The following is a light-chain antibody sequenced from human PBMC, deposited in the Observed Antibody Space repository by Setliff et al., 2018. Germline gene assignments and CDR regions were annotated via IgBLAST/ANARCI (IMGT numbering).Light chain of an antibody. CDR2: EVT. J-gene: IGLJ2*01. CDR1: SSDVGGYNS. CDR3: SSYAGSNNFGV. V-gene: IGLV2-8*01. Sequence: SALTQPPSASGSPGQSVTISCTGTSSDVGGYNSVSWYQQHPGKAPKLMIYEVTYRPPGVPDRFSGSKSGNTASLTVSGLQAEDEADYYCSSYAGSNNFGVFGGGTKVTVL.